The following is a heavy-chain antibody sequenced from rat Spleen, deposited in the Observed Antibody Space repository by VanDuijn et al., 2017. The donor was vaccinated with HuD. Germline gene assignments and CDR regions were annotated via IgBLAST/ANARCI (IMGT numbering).Heavy chain of an antibody. CDR2: IWSGGNT. J-gene: IGHJ2*01. D-gene: IGHD1-12*02. CDR3: ARNAKYYYDGSYYYVHFDY. CDR1: GFSLTNYG. V-gene: IGHV2-16*01. Sequence: QVQVKESGPGLVQPSQTLSLTCTVSGFSLTNYGINWVRQPPGKGLEWIGAIWSGGNTDYNSAHKSRLSISRDTSKSQVLLKQNSLKTEYTAMYFCARNAKYYYDGSYYYVHFDYWGQGVTVTVSS.